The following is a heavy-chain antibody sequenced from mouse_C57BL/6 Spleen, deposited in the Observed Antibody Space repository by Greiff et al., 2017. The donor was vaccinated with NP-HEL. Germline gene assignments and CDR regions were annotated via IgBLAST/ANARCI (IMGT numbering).Heavy chain of an antibody. CDR1: GFTFSDSY. CDR3: ARVIYYYGSSYVGYFDV. D-gene: IGHD1-1*01. V-gene: IGHV5-16*01. Sequence: DVKLVESEGGLVQPGSSMKLSCTASGFTFSDSYMAWVRQVPETGLEWVANINYDGSSTYYLDSLKSRFILSRDNAKNLLYLQMSSLKSEDTATYYCARVIYYYGSSYVGYFDVWGTGTTVTVSS. CDR2: INYDGSST. J-gene: IGHJ1*03.